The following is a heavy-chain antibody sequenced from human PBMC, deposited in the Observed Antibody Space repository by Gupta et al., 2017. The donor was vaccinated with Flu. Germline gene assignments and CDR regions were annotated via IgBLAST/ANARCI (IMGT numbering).Heavy chain of an antibody. J-gene: IGHJ4*02. D-gene: IGHD6-6*01. CDR3: AIEYSSSWLCDY. CDR1: GYTFSSYG. Sequence: KASGYTFSSYGISWVRQAPGQGLEWMGWISTYNGDTDYAQKLQDRVTMTTDTSTSTAYMELRSLRSDDTAVYDCAIEYSSSWLCDYWGQGTLGTVSS. CDR2: ISTYNGDT. V-gene: IGHV1-18*01.